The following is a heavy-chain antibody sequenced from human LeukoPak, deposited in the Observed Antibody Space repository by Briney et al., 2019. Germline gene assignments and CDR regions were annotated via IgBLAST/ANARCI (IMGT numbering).Heavy chain of an antibody. CDR2: ISHNEGT. D-gene: IGHD2-21*01. J-gene: IGHJ4*02. V-gene: IGHV4-34*01. CDR3: ARIRCGHSSSLCYNH. CDR1: VVPIYDLY. Sequence: QPSEPLSLTCGVFVVPIYDLYWSGIRQPPGKGLEWIGEISHNEGTRYNPSLESRVTMSVGTSENQLSLKLIFVTAADTAVYYCARIRCGHSSSLCYNHWGLGTLVTVSS.